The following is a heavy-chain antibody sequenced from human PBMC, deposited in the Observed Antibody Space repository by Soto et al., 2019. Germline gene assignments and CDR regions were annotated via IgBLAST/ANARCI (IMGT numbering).Heavy chain of an antibody. Sequence: ASVKVSCKASGYTFTSYYMHWVRQAPGQGLEWMGIINPSGGSTSYAQKFQGRVTMTRDTSTSTVYMELSSLRSEDTAVYYCARDDSSGYPWALCDYWGQGTLVPVSS. V-gene: IGHV1-46*01. CDR2: INPSGGST. CDR3: ARDDSSGYPWALCDY. CDR1: GYTFTSYY. J-gene: IGHJ4*02. D-gene: IGHD3-22*01.